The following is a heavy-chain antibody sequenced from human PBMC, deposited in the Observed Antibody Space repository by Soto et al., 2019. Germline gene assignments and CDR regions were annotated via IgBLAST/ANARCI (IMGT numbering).Heavy chain of an antibody. D-gene: IGHD3-16*01. J-gene: IGHJ6*02. CDR3: ARPTCRGGCMEV. V-gene: IGHV1-18*01. CDR1: GYTFTTYG. CDR2: ISAYNGNT. Sequence: QVQLVQSGAEVKKPGASVKVSCKASGYTFTTYGINWVRQAPGQGLEWMGWISAYNGNTTYAQKFQGRVTMTTATSTSAAYMELRSLRSDDRAVYYCARPTCRGGCMEVLGQGTTVTVSS.